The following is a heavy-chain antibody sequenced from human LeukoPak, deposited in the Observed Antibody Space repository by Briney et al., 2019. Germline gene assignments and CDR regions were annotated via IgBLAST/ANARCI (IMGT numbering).Heavy chain of an antibody. Sequence: GASVKVSCKASGYTFTGYYMHWVRQAPGQGLEWMGWINPNSGGTNYAQKFQGRVTMTRDTSISTAYMELSRLRSDDTAVYYCARVRRYCSGGSCNWFDPWGQGTLVTVSS. CDR1: GYTFTGYY. D-gene: IGHD2-15*01. CDR2: INPNSGGT. J-gene: IGHJ5*02. V-gene: IGHV1-2*02. CDR3: ARVRRYCSGGSCNWFDP.